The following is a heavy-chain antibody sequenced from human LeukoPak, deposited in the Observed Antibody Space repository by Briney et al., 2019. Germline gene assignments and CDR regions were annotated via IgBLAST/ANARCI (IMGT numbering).Heavy chain of an antibody. V-gene: IGHV3-11*01. CDR2: ISSSGSTI. CDR3: ARTYGPGSYFGY. D-gene: IGHD3-10*01. J-gene: IGHJ4*02. Sequence: PGGSLRLSCAASGFIFSDYYMNWIRQAPGEGLEWVSYISSSGSTIYYADSVKGRFTISRDYAKNSLYLQMNSLRAEDTAVYYCARTYGPGSYFGYWGQGTLVTVSS. CDR1: GFIFSDYY.